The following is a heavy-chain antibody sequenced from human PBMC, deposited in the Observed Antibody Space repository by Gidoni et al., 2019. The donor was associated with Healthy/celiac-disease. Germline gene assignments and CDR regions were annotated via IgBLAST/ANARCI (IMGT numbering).Heavy chain of an antibody. CDR1: GYSFTSYW. D-gene: IGHD2-15*01. J-gene: IGHJ4*02. CDR3: ARQAGYCSGGSCWAWQDY. CDR2: IYPGDSDT. V-gene: IGHV5-51*01. Sequence: EVQLVQSGAEVKKPGESLKISCKGSGYSFTSYWSGWVRQMPGKGLEWMGIIYPGDSDTRYSPSFQGQVTISADKSISTAYLQWSSLKASDTAMYYCARQAGYCSGGSCWAWQDYWGQGTLVTVSS.